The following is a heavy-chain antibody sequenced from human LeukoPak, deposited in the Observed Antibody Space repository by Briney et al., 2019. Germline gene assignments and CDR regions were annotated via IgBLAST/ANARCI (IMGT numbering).Heavy chain of an antibody. CDR3: ARRMVAAHADNWFDP. CDR1: GYSLTSYW. Sequence: GESLKISCKGSGYSLTSYWIGWVRQMPGKGLEWMGIIYPGDSDTRYSPSFQGQVTISADKSISTAYLQWSSLKASDTAMYYCARRMVAAHADNWFDPWGQGTLVTVSS. V-gene: IGHV5-51*01. J-gene: IGHJ5*02. D-gene: IGHD2-15*01. CDR2: IYPGDSDT.